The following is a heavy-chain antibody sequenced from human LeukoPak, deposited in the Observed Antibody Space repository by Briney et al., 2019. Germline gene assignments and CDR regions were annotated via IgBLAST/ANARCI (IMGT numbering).Heavy chain of an antibody. Sequence: GASVKVSCKASGGTFSSYAISWVRQAPGQGLEWMGGIIPIFGTANYAQKFQGRVTITADKSTSTAYMELSSLRSEDTAVYYCASAEMATITGHYYMDVWGKGTTVTVSS. CDR3: ASAEMATITGHYYMDV. CDR2: IIPIFGTA. CDR1: GGTFSSYA. V-gene: IGHV1-69*06. D-gene: IGHD5-24*01. J-gene: IGHJ6*03.